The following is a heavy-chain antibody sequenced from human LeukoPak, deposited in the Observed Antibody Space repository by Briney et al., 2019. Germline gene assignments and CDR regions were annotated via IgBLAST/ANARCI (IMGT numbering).Heavy chain of an antibody. CDR1: GNYW. CDR2: INSDGSWT. Sequence: GGSLRLSCAASGNYWMHWVRQAPGKGLVWVSHINSDGSWTSYADSVKGRFTISKDNAKNTVYLQMNSLRAEDTAVYYCVKHRGYSGYDPIAHWGQGTLVTVSS. CDR3: VKHRGYSGYDPIAH. J-gene: IGHJ4*02. V-gene: IGHV3-74*01. D-gene: IGHD5-12*01.